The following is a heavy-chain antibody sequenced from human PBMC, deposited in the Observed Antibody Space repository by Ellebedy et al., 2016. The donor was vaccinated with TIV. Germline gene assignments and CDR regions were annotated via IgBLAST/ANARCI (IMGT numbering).Heavy chain of an antibody. D-gene: IGHD6-13*01. CDR1: GLTFSNFY. CDR3: AREYSIHGFRIYYFDS. V-gene: IGHV3-7*01. Sequence: GESLKISCAASGLTFSNFYMSWVRQAPGKGLAWVANIKHDGSEKHYVDSVKGRLTISRDNAKNSLYLQMNSLRPEDTAVYYCAREYSIHGFRIYYFDSWGQGTLVTVSS. CDR2: IKHDGSEK. J-gene: IGHJ4*02.